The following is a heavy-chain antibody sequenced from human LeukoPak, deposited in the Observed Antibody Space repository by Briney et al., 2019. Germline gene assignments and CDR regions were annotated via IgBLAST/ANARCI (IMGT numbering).Heavy chain of an antibody. J-gene: IGHJ4*02. CDR2: INSGGSDT. V-gene: IGHV3-74*01. CDR1: GFTFSNFW. D-gene: IGHD2-15*01. Sequence: PGGSLRLSCAASGFTFSNFWMHWVRQAPGKGLVWVSRINSGGSDTSYADSVKGRLTISRDNAKNTLYLQMNSLRAEDTAIYYCVGGYDPHYWGQGTLVTVSS. CDR3: VGGYDPHY.